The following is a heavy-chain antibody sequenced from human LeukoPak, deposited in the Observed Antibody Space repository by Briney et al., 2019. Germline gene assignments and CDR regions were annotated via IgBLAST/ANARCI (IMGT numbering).Heavy chain of an antibody. CDR3: ARDVISSGWREDYFDY. J-gene: IGHJ4*02. Sequence: GGSLRLSCAASGFTFSSYEMNWVRQAPGKGLEWVSYISSSGSTIYYADSVKGRFTISRDNAKNSLYLQMNSLRAEDTAVYYCARDVISSGWREDYFDYWGQGTLVTVSS. CDR2: ISSSGSTI. CDR1: GFTFSSYE. V-gene: IGHV3-48*03. D-gene: IGHD6-19*01.